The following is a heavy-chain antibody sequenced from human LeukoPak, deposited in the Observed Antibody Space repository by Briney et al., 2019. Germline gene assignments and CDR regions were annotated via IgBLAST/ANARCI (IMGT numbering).Heavy chain of an antibody. CDR1: GYTFTAHY. V-gene: IGHV1-2*02. J-gene: IGHJ6*03. Sequence: ASVKVSCKASGYTFTAHYLHWVRRAPGQGLEWMAWINHNSGGTKYAEKFQGRVTVARGTSTSTAYMELSRLRSDDTAVYYCARGTDYGDYGGTWFYYYYMDVWGEGTTVTVSS. CDR2: INHNSGGT. CDR3: ARGTDYGDYGGTWFYYYYMDV. D-gene: IGHD4-17*01.